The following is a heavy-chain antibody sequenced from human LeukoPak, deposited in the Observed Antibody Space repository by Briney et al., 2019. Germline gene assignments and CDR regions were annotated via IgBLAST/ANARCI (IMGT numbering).Heavy chain of an antibody. CDR3: ARYSYGPPYYYGMDV. V-gene: IGHV3-30*03. Sequence: GGSLRLSCAASGFTFSSYGMHWVRQAPGKGLEWVAVISYDGSNKYYADSVKGRFIISRDNSKNTLYLQMNSLRAEDMAVYYCARYSYGPPYYYGMDVWGKGTTVTVSS. D-gene: IGHD5-18*01. J-gene: IGHJ6*04. CDR1: GFTFSSYG. CDR2: ISYDGSNK.